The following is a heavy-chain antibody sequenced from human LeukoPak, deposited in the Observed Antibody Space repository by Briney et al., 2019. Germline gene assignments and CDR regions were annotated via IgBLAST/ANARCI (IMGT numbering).Heavy chain of an antibody. CDR3: ATYHQRSDP. J-gene: IGHJ5*02. Sequence: PSETLSLTCTVSGGSISSSSSYWGWIRQSPGKGLEWIGNMYYSRSTYYNPSLKSRVTISVDASRNLFSLKLSSMTAADTAVYYCATYHQRSDPWGQGTLVTVSS. CDR2: MYYSRST. V-gene: IGHV4-39*02. D-gene: IGHD2-2*01. CDR1: GGSISSSSSY.